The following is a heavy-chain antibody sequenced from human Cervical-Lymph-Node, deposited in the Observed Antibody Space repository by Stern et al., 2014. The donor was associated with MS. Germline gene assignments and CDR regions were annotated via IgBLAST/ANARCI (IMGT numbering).Heavy chain of an antibody. CDR1: GYSFTTYE. J-gene: IGHJ5*02. CDR3: TRKGRFDP. Sequence: VQLGQSGAEVKKPGASVKVSCKASGYSFTTYEIHWVRQATGQGLEWMGWMNPNSGNTGYVQKFQGRVTMTRNTSISTAYMELNSLTSEDTAVYYCTRKGRFDPWGQGTLVTVSS. V-gene: IGHV1-8*01. CDR2: MNPNSGNT.